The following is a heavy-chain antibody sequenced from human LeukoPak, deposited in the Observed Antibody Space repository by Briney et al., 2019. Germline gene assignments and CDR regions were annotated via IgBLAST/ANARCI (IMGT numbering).Heavy chain of an antibody. J-gene: IGHJ4*02. CDR3: ERADEYSSSDY. V-gene: IGHV1-8*03. D-gene: IGHD6-6*01. Sequence: ASVNVSCRASGYTFTIYDINWVRQATGQGLEWMGWMNPKSGNTGYAQKFRGRVTITRNTSISTAYMELSSLRSEDTAVYYCERADEYSSSDYWGPGALVTVSS. CDR2: MNPKSGNT. CDR1: GYTFTIYD.